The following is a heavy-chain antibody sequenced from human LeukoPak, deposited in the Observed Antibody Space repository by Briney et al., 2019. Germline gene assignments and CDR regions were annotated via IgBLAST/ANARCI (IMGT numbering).Heavy chain of an antibody. J-gene: IGHJ4*02. V-gene: IGHV3-7*01. Sequence: SGGSLRLSCAASGFTFSSYWMSWVRQAPGKGLEWVANIKQDGSEKYYVDSVKGRFTISRDNAKNSLYLQMNSLRAEDTAVYYCARVAHYYDSSGYYYYFDYWGQGTLVTVSS. CDR3: ARVAHYYDSSGYYYYFDY. D-gene: IGHD3-22*01. CDR1: GFTFSSYW. CDR2: IKQDGSEK.